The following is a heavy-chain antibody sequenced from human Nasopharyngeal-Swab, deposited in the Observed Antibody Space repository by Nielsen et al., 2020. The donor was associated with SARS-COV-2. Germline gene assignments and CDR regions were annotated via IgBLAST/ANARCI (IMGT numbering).Heavy chain of an antibody. Sequence: ASVKVSCKASGYTFTSYYMHWVRQAPGQGLEWMGWISAYNGNTNYAQKLQGRVTMTTDTSTSTAYMELRSLRSDDTAVYYCARGIVVVPAAMGGFHYYYYGMDVWGQGTTVTVSS. J-gene: IGHJ6*02. CDR2: ISAYNGNT. CDR3: ARGIVVVPAAMGGFHYYYYGMDV. CDR1: GYTFTSYY. V-gene: IGHV1-18*04. D-gene: IGHD2-2*01.